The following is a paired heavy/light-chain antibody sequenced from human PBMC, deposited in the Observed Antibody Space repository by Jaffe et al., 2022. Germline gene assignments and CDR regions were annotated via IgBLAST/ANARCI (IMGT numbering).Light chain of an antibody. CDR2: GAS. V-gene: IGKV3-15*01. CDR1: QSVSSN. Sequence: EIVMTQSPATLSVSPGERATLSCRASQSVSSNLAWYQQKPGQAPRLLIYGASTRATGIPARFSGSGSGTEFTLTISSLQSEDFAVYYCQQYNNWTFGQGTKVEIK. CDR3: QQYNNWT. J-gene: IGKJ1*01.
Heavy chain of an antibody. Sequence: QVQLQESGPGLVKPSETLSLTCTVSGGSISSYYWSWIRQPPGKGLEWIGYIYYSGSTNYNPSLKSRVTISVDTSKNQFSLKLSSVTAADTAVYYCARVPVYYDILTGYYPTPGCFDYWGQGTLVTVSS. V-gene: IGHV4-59*01. J-gene: IGHJ4*02. D-gene: IGHD3-9*01. CDR2: IYYSGST. CDR3: ARVPVYYDILTGYYPTPGCFDY. CDR1: GGSISSYY.